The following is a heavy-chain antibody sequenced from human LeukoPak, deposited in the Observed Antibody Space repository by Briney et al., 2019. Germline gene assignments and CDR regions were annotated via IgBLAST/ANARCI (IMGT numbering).Heavy chain of an antibody. D-gene: IGHD5-12*01. CDR3: ARETYSGYAGYFDY. V-gene: IGHV3-30*04. CDR2: ISYDGSNK. CDR1: GFTFSSYA. J-gene: IGHJ4*02. Sequence: GGSLRLSCAASGFTFSSYAMHWVRQAPGKGLEWVAVISYDGSNKYYADSVKGRFTISRDNSKNTLYLQMNSLRAEDTAVYCCARETYSGYAGYFDYWGQGTLVTVSS.